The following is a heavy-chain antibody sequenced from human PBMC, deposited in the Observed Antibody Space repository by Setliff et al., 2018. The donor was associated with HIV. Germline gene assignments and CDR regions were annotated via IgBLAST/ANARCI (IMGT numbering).Heavy chain of an antibody. J-gene: IGHJ4*02. V-gene: IGHV4-34*01. CDR3: ARVYGSGYYFDY. Sequence: KPSETLSLTCTVSDGSISNYYWSWIRQPPGKGLEWVAEINHSGSTKYNPSLKSRVTISADTSKNQFSLRLTSVTAADTALYYCARVYGSGYYFDYWGQGTLVTVSS. CDR1: DGSISNYY. CDR2: INHSGST. D-gene: IGHD6-25*01.